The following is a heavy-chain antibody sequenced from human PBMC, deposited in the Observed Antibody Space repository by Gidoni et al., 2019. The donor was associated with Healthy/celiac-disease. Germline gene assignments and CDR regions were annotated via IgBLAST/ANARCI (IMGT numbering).Heavy chain of an antibody. CDR2: ISGSGGST. CDR1: GFTFSSYA. J-gene: IGHJ3*02. D-gene: IGHD6-13*01. CDR3: ATGYSSSCPPPQTCAFDI. V-gene: IGHV3-23*01. Sequence: EVQLLESGGGLVQPGGSLRLSCAAYGFTFSSYAMSWVRQAPGKGLECVSAISGSGGSTYYADSVKGRFTISRDNSKNTLYLQMNSLRAEDTAVYYCATGYSSSCPPPQTCAFDIWGQGTMVTVSS.